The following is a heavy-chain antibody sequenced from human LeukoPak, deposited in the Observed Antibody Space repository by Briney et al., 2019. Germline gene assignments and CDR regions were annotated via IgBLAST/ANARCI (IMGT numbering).Heavy chain of an antibody. D-gene: IGHD3-10*01. V-gene: IGHV3-48*03. CDR2: ISASGSTM. J-gene: IGHJ4*02. CDR1: AFTFSSFE. Sequence: GGSLRLSCEASAFTFSSFEMTWVRQAPGKGLEWVSYISASGSTMYYAVSVRGRFTVSRDNAKNSLYLQMNSLRVDDTAVYYCARDLGLVRGSSFDYWGQGSLVTVSS. CDR3: ARDLGLVRGSSFDY.